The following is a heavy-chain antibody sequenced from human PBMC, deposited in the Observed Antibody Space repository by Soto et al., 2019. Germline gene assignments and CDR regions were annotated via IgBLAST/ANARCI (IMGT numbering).Heavy chain of an antibody. Sequence: GGSLRLSCAASGFTFSDYYMSWIRQAPGKGLEWVSYIGSSSSYTNYADSVKGRFTISRDNAKNSLYLQMNSLRAEDTAVYYCARVHPRDLYDFWSGYGAFDIWGQGTMVTVSS. D-gene: IGHD3-3*01. CDR2: IGSSSSYT. CDR3: ARVHPRDLYDFWSGYGAFDI. J-gene: IGHJ3*02. V-gene: IGHV3-11*06. CDR1: GFTFSDYY.